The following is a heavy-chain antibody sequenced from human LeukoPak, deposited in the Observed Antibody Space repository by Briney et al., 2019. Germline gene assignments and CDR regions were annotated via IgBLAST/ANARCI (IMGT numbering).Heavy chain of an antibody. D-gene: IGHD4-17*01. Sequence: PSETLSLTCTVSGGSISSYHWSWIRQPPGKGLEWIGYIYYSGSTNYNPSLKSRVTISLHTSKNQFSLKLSSVTAADTAVYYCARWWDYGGSRWFDPWGQGALVTVSS. J-gene: IGHJ5*02. CDR2: IYYSGST. CDR1: GGSISSYH. V-gene: IGHV4-59*01. CDR3: ARWWDYGGSRWFDP.